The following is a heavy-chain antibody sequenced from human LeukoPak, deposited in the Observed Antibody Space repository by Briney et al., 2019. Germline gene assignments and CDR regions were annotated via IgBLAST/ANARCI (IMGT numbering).Heavy chain of an antibody. J-gene: IGHJ4*02. Sequence: SQTLSLTCTVSGGSISSGDYYWSWIRQPPGTGLEWIGYIYYSGSTYYNPSLKSRVTISVDTSKNQFSLKLNSVTAADTAVYYCARGDLYSSSWYNWGQGTLVTVSS. CDR2: IYYSGST. D-gene: IGHD6-13*01. V-gene: IGHV4-30-4*08. CDR1: GGSISSGDYY. CDR3: ARGDLYSSSWYN.